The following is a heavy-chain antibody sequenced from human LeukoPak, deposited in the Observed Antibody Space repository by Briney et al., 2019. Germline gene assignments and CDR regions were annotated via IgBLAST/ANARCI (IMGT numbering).Heavy chain of an antibody. Sequence: ASVKVSCKASGYTFTSYGISWVRQAPGQGLEWMGWISAYNGNTNYAQKVKGRVTMTTDTSTSTAYMELRSLKSDDTAVYYCASASYCSDGSCYSDYWGQGTLVTVSS. J-gene: IGHJ4*02. V-gene: IGHV1-18*01. CDR2: ISAYNGNT. CDR3: ASASYCSDGSCYSDY. D-gene: IGHD2-15*01. CDR1: GYTFTSYG.